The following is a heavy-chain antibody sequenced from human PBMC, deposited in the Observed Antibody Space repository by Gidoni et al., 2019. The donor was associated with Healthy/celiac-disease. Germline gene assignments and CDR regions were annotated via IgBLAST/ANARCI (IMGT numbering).Heavy chain of an antibody. V-gene: IGHV4-31*03. CDR3: ARAWFRGGQFDY. J-gene: IGHJ4*02. CDR2: IYYSGST. D-gene: IGHD3-10*01. Sequence: QVQLQESGPGLVTPSQTLSPTCTVSGGPISSGGYYWSWIRQHPGKGLEWIGYIYYSGSTYYNPSLKSRVTISVDTSKNQFSLKLSSVTAADTAVYYCARAWFRGGQFDYWGQGTLVTVSS. CDR1: GGPISSGGYY.